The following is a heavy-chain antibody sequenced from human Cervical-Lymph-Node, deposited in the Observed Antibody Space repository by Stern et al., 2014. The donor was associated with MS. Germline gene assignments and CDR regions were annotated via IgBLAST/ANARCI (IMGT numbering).Heavy chain of an antibody. CDR3: ARGYDIWRGDSHYGMDV. CDR2: IIPIFGTA. D-gene: IGHD3-3*01. V-gene: IGHV1-69*18. Sequence: QMQLVQSGAEVKKPGSSVKVSCKASGGTFRSYAFSWVRQAPGHALEWMGTIIPIFGTANYAQKFLGRVTIRADESTTTVYMNLSSLRSEDTAVYYCARGYDIWRGDSHYGMDVWGQGTTVTVSS. J-gene: IGHJ6*02. CDR1: GGTFRSYA.